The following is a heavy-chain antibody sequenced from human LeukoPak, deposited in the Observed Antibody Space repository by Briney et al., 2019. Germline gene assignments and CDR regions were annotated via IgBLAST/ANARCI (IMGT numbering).Heavy chain of an antibody. CDR3: AKDRTYYYESRGYFDY. Sequence: GGSLRLSCAASGFTFSSYAMSWVRQAPGKGLEWVSTISGSGGSTYYADSVKGRFTTSRDSSKDTLYLQMNSLRAEDTAVYYCAKDRTYYYESRGYFDYWGQGTLVTVSS. J-gene: IGHJ4*02. V-gene: IGHV3-23*01. D-gene: IGHD3-22*01. CDR2: ISGSGGST. CDR1: GFTFSSYA.